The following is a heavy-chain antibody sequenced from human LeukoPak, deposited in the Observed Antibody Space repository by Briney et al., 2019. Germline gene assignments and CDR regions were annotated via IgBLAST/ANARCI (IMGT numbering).Heavy chain of an antibody. CDR1: GFTFSSYG. CDR2: ISYDGSNK. D-gene: IGHD1-26*01. J-gene: IGHJ4*02. V-gene: IGHV3-30*18. CDR3: ANKFLGIVGATFDY. Sequence: GGSLRLSCAASGFTFSSYGMHWVRQAAGKGLEWVAVISYDGSNKYYADSVKGRFTISRDNSKNTLYLQMNSLRAEDTAVYYCANKFLGIVGATFDYWGQGTLVTVSS.